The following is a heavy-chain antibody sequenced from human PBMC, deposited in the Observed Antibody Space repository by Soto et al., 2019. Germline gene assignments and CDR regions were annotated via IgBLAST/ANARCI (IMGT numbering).Heavy chain of an antibody. CDR1: GFTFSSYG. Sequence: GGSLRLSCAASGFTFSSYGMHWVRQAPGKGLEWVAVIWYDGSNKYYADSVKGRFTISRDNSKNTLYLQMNSLRAEDTAVYYCARDNEAAWFDPWGQGTLVTVYS. J-gene: IGHJ5*02. D-gene: IGHD1-1*01. V-gene: IGHV3-33*01. CDR3: ARDNEAAWFDP. CDR2: IWYDGSNK.